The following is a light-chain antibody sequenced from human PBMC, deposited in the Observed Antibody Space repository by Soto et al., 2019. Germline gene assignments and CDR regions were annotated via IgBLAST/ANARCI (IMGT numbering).Light chain of an antibody. CDR3: QSYDNSLRGNVV. J-gene: IGLJ2*01. Sequence: QPVLTQAPSVSGAPGQRVTISCTGSSSNIGAGFDVHWYQQIPGTAPKLLIYGNTNRPSGVPDRFSGSKSGTSASLAITGLQAEDEADYYCQSYDNSLRGNVVFGGGTKVTVL. CDR2: GNT. CDR1: SSNIGAGFD. V-gene: IGLV1-40*01.